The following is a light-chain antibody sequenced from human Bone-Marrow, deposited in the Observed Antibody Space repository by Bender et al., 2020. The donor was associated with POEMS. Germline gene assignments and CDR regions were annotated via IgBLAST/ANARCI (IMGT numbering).Light chain of an antibody. CDR1: SSDVGAYNY. J-gene: IGLJ3*02. CDR3: SSYTSSSTWV. CDR2: DVS. V-gene: IGLV2-14*03. Sequence: QSALTQPASVSGSPGQSITISCTRTSSDVGAYNYVSWYQQHPGKAPKLMIYDVSTRPSGVSNRFSGSKSGNTASLTISGLQAEDEADYYCSSYTSSSTWVFGGGTKLTVL.